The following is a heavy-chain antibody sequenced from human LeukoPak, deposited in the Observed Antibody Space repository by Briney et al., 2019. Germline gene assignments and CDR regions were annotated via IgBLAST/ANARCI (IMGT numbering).Heavy chain of an antibody. Sequence: GGSLRLSCAASGFTFSSYSMNWVRQAPGKGLVWVSRINSDGSSTSYADSVKGRFTISRDNAKNTLYLQMNSLRAEDTAVYYCAREQYYYDSSGYYGTYWGQGTLVTVSS. CDR1: GFTFSSYS. CDR2: INSDGSST. CDR3: AREQYYYDSSGYYGTY. D-gene: IGHD3-22*01. J-gene: IGHJ4*02. V-gene: IGHV3-74*01.